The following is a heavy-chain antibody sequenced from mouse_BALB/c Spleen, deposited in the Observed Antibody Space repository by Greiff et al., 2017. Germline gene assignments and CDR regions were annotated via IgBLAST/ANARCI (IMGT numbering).Heavy chain of an antibody. J-gene: IGHJ4*01. V-gene: IGHV1-67*01. CDR1: GYTFTDYA. CDR3: ARGGAMDY. Sequence: VQLQQSGAELVRPGVSVKISCKGSGYTFTDYAMHWVKQSHAKSLEWIGVISTYYGDASYNQKFKGKATMTVDKSSSTAYLQLSSLTSEDTAVYYCARGGAMDYWGQGTSVTVSS. CDR2: ISTYYGDA.